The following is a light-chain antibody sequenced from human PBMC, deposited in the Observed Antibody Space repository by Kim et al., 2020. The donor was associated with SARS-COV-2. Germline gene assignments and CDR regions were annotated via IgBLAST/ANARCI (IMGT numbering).Light chain of an antibody. J-gene: IGLJ2*01. V-gene: IGLV3-19*01. CDR3: NSRDSNDNVV. Sequence: SSELTQDPAVSVALGQTVRITCQGDSLRTYYATWYQQKPGQAPILVIYGKNTRPSGIPDRFSGSTSGNTASLTITGTQVGDEADYYCNSRDSNDNVVFGGGTRLTVL. CDR1: SLRTYY. CDR2: GKN.